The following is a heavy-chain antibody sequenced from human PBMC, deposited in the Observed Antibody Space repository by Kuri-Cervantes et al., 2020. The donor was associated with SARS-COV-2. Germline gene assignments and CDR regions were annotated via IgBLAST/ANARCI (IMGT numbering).Heavy chain of an antibody. CDR1: GGSISSYY. D-gene: IGHD5-12*01. CDR2: IYYSGST. V-gene: IGHV4-59*01. J-gene: IGHJ6*02. CDR3: ARGGGYSGYAGYYYGMDV. Sequence: SETLSLTCTVSGGSISSYYWSWIRQPPGKGLEWIGYIYYSGSTNYNPSLKSRVTISVDMSKNQFSLKLSSVTAADTAVYYWARGGGYSGYAGYYYGMDVWGQGTTVTVSS.